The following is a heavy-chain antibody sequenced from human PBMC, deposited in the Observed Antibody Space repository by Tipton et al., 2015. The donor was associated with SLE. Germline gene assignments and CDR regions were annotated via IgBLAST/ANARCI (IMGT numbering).Heavy chain of an antibody. CDR2: IYHSGST. D-gene: IGHD6-19*01. Sequence: TLSLTCTVSGGSISSYYWSWIRQPPGKGLEWIGYIYHSGSTNYNPSLKSRVTISVDTSKNQFSLKLSSVTAADTAVYYCARGRIAVAGSHFDYWGQGTLVTVSS. CDR1: GGSISSYY. CDR3: ARGRIAVAGSHFDY. J-gene: IGHJ4*02. V-gene: IGHV4-59*08.